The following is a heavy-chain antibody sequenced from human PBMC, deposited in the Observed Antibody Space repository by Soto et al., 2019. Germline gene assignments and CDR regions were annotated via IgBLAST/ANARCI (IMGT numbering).Heavy chain of an antibody. CDR2: LSSESTFI. CDR3: ARVRSGTYNAFDL. J-gene: IGHJ3*01. Sequence: QVQLVESGGGLVRPGGSLRLSCAASGFTFSTFYMNWVRQAPGKGLEWVSVLSSESTFISYADSVKGRFTISRDNSKKSLFLKMDSLSVEDTAVYYCARVRSGTYNAFDLVGQGTVVTVSS. V-gene: IGHV3-11*06. CDR1: GFTFSTFY. D-gene: IGHD1-26*01.